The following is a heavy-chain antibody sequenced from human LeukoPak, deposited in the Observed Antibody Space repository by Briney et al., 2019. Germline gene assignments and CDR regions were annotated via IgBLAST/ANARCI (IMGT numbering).Heavy chain of an antibody. Sequence: GGSLRLSCAASGFTFSSYEMNWVRQAPGKGLEWVSYISSSGSTIYYADSVKGRSTISRDSAKNSLYLQMNSLRPEDSATYYCARGGPSVLTGGAFDLWGQGTVVTVS. CDR2: ISSSGSTI. V-gene: IGHV3-48*03. J-gene: IGHJ3*01. CDR3: ARGGPSVLTGGAFDL. CDR1: GFTFSSYE. D-gene: IGHD7-27*01.